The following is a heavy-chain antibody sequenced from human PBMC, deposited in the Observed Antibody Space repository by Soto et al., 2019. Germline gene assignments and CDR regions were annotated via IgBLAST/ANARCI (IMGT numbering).Heavy chain of an antibody. CDR2: IYSGGST. D-gene: IGHD5-18*01. J-gene: IGHJ6*02. CDR3: ARENTAMAHYYYYGMDV. Sequence: SGGSLRLSCAASGFTVSSNYMSWVRQAPGKGLEWVSVIYSGGSTYYADSVKGRFTISRDNSKNTLYLQMNSLRAEDTAVYYCARENTAMAHYYYYGMDVWGQGTTVTVSS. V-gene: IGHV3-53*01. CDR1: GFTVSSNY.